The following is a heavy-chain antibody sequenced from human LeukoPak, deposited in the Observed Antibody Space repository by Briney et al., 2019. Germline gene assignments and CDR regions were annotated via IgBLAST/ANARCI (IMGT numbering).Heavy chain of an antibody. D-gene: IGHD3-22*01. CDR2: ISAYNRST. V-gene: IGHV1-18*01. Sequence: ASVKVSCKASGYSFITYGISWVRQAPGQGVEWMGWISAYNRSTDYAQNLQGRVTITTDTSTSTAYMEMRILRSDATAVYYCARPYDSSGYYNYYFDNWGQGTLVTVSS. J-gene: IGHJ4*02. CDR3: ARPYDSSGYYNYYFDN. CDR1: GYSFITYG.